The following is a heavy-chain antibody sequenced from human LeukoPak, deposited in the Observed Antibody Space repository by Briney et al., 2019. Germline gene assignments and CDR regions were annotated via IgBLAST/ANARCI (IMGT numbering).Heavy chain of an antibody. D-gene: IGHD6-13*01. CDR2: LSGSVSST. Sequence: GGSLRLSCAASGFTFSNYGMSWVRQAPGKGLEWVSSLSGSVSSTFYADSVKGRFTISRDNSKNTLYLQMNSLRAEDTAVYYCARQQLVLPDAFDIWGQGTMVTVSS. V-gene: IGHV3-23*01. J-gene: IGHJ3*02. CDR3: ARQQLVLPDAFDI. CDR1: GFTFSNYG.